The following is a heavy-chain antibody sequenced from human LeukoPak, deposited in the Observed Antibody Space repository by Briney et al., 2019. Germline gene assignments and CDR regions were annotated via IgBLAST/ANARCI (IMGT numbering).Heavy chain of an antibody. D-gene: IGHD6-13*01. CDR3: ARVRAAADHYYYGMDV. CDR1: GFTFSSYW. CDR2: INSDGSST. V-gene: IGHV3-74*01. J-gene: IGHJ6*02. Sequence: GGSLRLSCAASGFTFSSYWMHWVRQAPGKGLVWVSRINSDGSSTSYADSVKGRFTISRDNAKNTLYLQMNSLRAEDTAVYYCARVRAAADHYYYGMDVWGQGTTVTVSS.